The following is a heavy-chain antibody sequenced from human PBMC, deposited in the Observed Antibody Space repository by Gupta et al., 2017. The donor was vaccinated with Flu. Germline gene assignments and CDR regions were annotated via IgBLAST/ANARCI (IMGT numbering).Heavy chain of an antibody. CDR1: YA. CDR3: ASETEGLLYYFRGMDV. J-gene: IGHJ6*02. Sequence: YAISWLRQAPGQGLEWMGGIIPIFGTANYAQKFQSRVTITADESTSTAYMELSSLRSEDTAVYYCASETEGLLYYFRGMDVWGQGTTVTVSS. D-gene: IGHD2-8*01. CDR2: IIPIFGTA. V-gene: IGHV1-69*01.